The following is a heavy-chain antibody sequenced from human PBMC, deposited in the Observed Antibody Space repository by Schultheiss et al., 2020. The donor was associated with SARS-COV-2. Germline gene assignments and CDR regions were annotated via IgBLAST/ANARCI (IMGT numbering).Heavy chain of an antibody. CDR1: GFTFSSYA. CDR2: ISYDGSNK. D-gene: IGHD5-18*01. Sequence: GGSLRLSCAASGFTFSSYAMHWVRQAPGKGLEWVAVISYDGSNKYYADSVKGRFTISRDNSKNTLYLQMNSLRAEDTAVYYCAKDRQQLYSYGFLYYYYYYMDVWGKGTTVTVSS. CDR3: AKDRQQLYSYGFLYYYYYYMDV. J-gene: IGHJ6*03. V-gene: IGHV3-30*01.